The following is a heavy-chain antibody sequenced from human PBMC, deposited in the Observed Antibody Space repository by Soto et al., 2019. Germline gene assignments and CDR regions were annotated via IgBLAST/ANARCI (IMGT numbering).Heavy chain of an antibody. Sequence: QVQLVQSGAEGKKPGASVKVSCKASGYTFTSYGISWVRQAPGQGLERMRWICAYNGNTNYAHKLQARVTMTTNTSTSTAYMELTSQRSDDTAVYYCARNRRYSGYGDSWGQGTLVTVSS. V-gene: IGHV1-18*01. J-gene: IGHJ4*02. CDR2: ICAYNGNT. CDR3: ARNRRYSGYGDS. CDR1: GYTFTSYG. D-gene: IGHD5-12*01.